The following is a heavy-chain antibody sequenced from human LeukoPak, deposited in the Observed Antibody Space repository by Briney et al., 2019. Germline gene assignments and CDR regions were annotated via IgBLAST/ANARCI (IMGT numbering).Heavy chain of an antibody. CDR2: LYHSGST. J-gene: IGHJ5*02. CDR1: GGPISSHY. V-gene: IGHV4-59*11. D-gene: IGHD2-2*02. CDR3: ARECSSTTCYTRSFDP. Sequence: SETLSLTCTVSGGPISSHYWNWIRQPPGKGLEWIGNLYHSGSTYYNPSLRSRATISGDTSKNQFSLSLSSVTAADTAVYYCARECSSTTCYTRSFDPWGQGTLVTVSS.